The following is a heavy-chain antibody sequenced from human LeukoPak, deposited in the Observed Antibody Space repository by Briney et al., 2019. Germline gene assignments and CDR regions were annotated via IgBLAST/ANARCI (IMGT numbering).Heavy chain of an antibody. CDR3: ARLQLSLYRSYYYGMDV. J-gene: IGHJ6*02. D-gene: IGHD3-16*02. CDR2: IYPGDSDT. V-gene: IGHV5-51*01. Sequence: GESLKISCKGSGYDFTDYWIGWVRQMPGRGLESMGIIYPGDSDTRYSPSFQGQVTISADKSISTAYLQWSSLKASDTAIYYCARLQLSLYRSYYYGMDVWGQGPRSPSP. CDR1: GYDFTDYW.